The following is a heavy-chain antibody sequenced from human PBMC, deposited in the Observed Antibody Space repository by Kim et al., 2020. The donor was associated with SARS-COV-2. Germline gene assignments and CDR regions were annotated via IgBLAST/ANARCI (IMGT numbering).Heavy chain of an antibody. J-gene: IGHJ6*02. V-gene: IGHV1-69*13. Sequence: SVKVSCKASGGTFSSYAISWVRQAPGQGLEWMGGIIPIFGTANYAQKFQGRVTITADESTSTAYMELSSLRSEDTAVYYCAKYCSGGSCYFRPRHLYGMDVWGQGTTVTVSS. D-gene: IGHD2-15*01. CDR3: AKYCSGGSCYFRPRHLYGMDV. CDR1: GGTFSSYA. CDR2: IIPIFGTA.